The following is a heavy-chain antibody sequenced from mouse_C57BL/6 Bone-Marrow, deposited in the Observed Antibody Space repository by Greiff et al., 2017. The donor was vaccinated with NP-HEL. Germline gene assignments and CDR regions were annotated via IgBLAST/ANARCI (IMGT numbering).Heavy chain of an antibody. J-gene: IGHJ1*03. D-gene: IGHD1-1*01. CDR1: GYTFTSYW. Sequence: VKLQQPGAELVKPGASVKLSCKASGYTFTSYWMHWVKQRPGQGLEWIGMIHPNSGSTNYNEKFKSKATLTVDNSSSTAYMQLSSLTSEDSAVYYCASEIYYYGSSWYFDVWGTGTTVTVSS. V-gene: IGHV1-64*01. CDR2: IHPNSGST. CDR3: ASEIYYYGSSWYFDV.